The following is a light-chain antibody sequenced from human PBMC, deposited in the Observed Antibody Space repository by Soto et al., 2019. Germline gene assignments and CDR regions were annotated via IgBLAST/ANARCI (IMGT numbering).Light chain of an antibody. CDR1: QSISSH. J-gene: IGKJ1*01. CDR2: AAS. V-gene: IGKV1-39*01. CDR3: QQSYSSPRT. Sequence: DIQMTQSPSSLSASVGDRVTITCRASQSISSHLNWYQQKPGKAPKVLIYAASTLQSGVPSRFTGSGYGTEFTLTIRSLQPEDFATYFCQQSYSSPRTFGQGTKVDIK.